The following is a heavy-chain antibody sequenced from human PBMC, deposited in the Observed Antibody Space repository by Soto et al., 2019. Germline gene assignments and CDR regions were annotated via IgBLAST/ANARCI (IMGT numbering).Heavy chain of an antibody. CDR2: IYSGGDT. V-gene: IGHV3-53*02. CDR3: ARGDPFAV. J-gene: IGHJ4*02. CDR1: GFTVNNTY. Sequence: EVHLVETGGGLIQPGGSLRLSCAASGFTVNNTYMSWVRQPPGKGLEWVSIIYSGGDTYYADSVKGRFTISRDSSKNTVYIQMNNLRAEDTAVYYCARGDPFAVWVQGTLVTVSS.